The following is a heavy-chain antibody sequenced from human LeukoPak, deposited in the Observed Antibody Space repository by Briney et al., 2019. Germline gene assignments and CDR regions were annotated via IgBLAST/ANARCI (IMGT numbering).Heavy chain of an antibody. J-gene: IGHJ6*04. CDR3: ARGGQQLVQYYYYGMDV. V-gene: IGHV4-34*01. D-gene: IGHD6-13*01. Sequence: PSETLSLTCAAYGFSFSGYYWSWVRQPSGKGLEWVGEINHSGSNNYNPSLKSRVTISVDTSKNQFSLKLSSVPAADTAVYYCARGGQQLVQYYYYGMDVWAKGPTVTVSS. CDR1: GFSFSGYY. CDR2: INHSGSN.